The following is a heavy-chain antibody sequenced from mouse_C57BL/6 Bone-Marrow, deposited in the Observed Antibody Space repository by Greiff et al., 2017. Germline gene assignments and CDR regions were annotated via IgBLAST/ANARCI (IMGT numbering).Heavy chain of an antibody. Sequence: QVQLQQPGAELVMPGASVKLSCKASGYTFTSYWMHWVKQRPGQGLEWIGEIDPSDSYTNYNQKFKGKSTLTVDKSSSTAYMQLSSLTSEDSAVYYGARESRQLRPYYCDYWGQGTTLTVSS. CDR1: GYTFTSYW. D-gene: IGHD3-2*02. CDR2: IDPSDSYT. CDR3: ARESRQLRPYYCDY. J-gene: IGHJ2*01. V-gene: IGHV1-69*01.